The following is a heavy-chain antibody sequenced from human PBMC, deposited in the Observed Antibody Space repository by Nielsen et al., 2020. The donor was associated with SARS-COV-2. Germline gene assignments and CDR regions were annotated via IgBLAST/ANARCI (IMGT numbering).Heavy chain of an antibody. Sequence: SETLSLTCTVSGASISSGGYFWSWIRQHPGKGLEWIGYIYFTERTSYNPSLKSRVAMSVDTSKNQFSLDLKSVTAADTAVYYCAREASGYDHYKYGMDVWGLGATVTVSS. CDR3: AREASGYDHYKYGMDV. J-gene: IGHJ6*02. CDR1: GASISSGGYF. CDR2: IYFTERT. V-gene: IGHV4-31*03. D-gene: IGHD5-12*01.